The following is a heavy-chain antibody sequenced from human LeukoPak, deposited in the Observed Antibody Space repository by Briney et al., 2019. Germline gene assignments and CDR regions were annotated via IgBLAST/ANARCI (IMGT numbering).Heavy chain of an antibody. V-gene: IGHV1-24*01. CDR2: FDPEDGET. CDR3: ATYPGGGSLLIP. Sequence: ASVKVSCKVSGYTLTELSMHWVRQAPGKGLEWMGGFDPEDGETIYAQKFQGRVTMTEDTSTDTAYMELSSLRSEDTAVYYCATYPGGGSLLIPWGQGTLVTVSS. D-gene: IGHD3-16*01. CDR1: GYTLTELS. J-gene: IGHJ5*02.